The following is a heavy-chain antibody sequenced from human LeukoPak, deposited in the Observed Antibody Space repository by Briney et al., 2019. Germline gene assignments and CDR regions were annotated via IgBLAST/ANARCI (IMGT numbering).Heavy chain of an antibody. J-gene: IGHJ4*02. V-gene: IGHV3-23*01. Sequence: GGSLRPSCAASGFTFSSYAMSWVRQAPGKGLEWVSAISGSGGSTYYADSVKGRFTISRDNSKNTLYLQMNSLRAEDTAVYYCAKDLADLEYYFDYWGQGTLVTVSS. CDR2: ISGSGGST. CDR1: GFTFSSYA. CDR3: AKDLADLEYYFDY.